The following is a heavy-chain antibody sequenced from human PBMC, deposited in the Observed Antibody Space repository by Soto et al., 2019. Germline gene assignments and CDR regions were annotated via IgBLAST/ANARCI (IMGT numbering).Heavy chain of an antibody. Sequence: ASVKVSCKASGYTFTSYGISWVRQAPGQGLEWMGWISAYNGNTNYAQKLQGRVTMTTDTSTSTAYMELRSLRSDDTAVYYCARDTIGTFDSRSPPHPDYWGHGTLVTVSA. D-gene: IGHD1-26*01. J-gene: IGHJ4*01. CDR2: ISAYNGNT. CDR3: ARDTIGTFDSRSPPHPDY. CDR1: GYTFTSYG. V-gene: IGHV1-18*04.